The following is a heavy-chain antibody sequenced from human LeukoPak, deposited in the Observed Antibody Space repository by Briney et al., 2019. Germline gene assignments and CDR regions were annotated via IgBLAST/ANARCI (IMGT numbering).Heavy chain of an antibody. CDR1: GDSISSGSYY. CDR2: IYISGTT. Sequence: PSETLSLTCTVSGDSISSGSYYWSWIRQPAGKGLEWIGRIYISGTTYYNPSLKSRVTISVDTSKNQFSLKLTTVTAADTAVYYCARQGTVRGVMWSAYYLDYWGQGTLVTVSS. V-gene: IGHV4-61*02. CDR3: ARQGTVRGVMWSAYYLDY. J-gene: IGHJ4*02. D-gene: IGHD3-10*01.